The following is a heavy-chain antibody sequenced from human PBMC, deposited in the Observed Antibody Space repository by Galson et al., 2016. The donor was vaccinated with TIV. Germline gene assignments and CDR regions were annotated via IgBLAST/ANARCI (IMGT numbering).Heavy chain of an antibody. J-gene: IGHJ6*02. CDR3: AKDRNTAMDTYYWYYGMDV. D-gene: IGHD5-18*01. V-gene: IGHV1-69*13. CDR2: IIPLFSTP. Sequence: SVKVSCKASGGSFSSYVITWVRQAPGQGLEWMGGIIPLFSTPNYAQKFQGRVTITADESTSTAYLELASLRSEETATYYCAKDRNTAMDTYYWYYGMDVGGPRTTVTVSS. CDR1: GGSFSSYV.